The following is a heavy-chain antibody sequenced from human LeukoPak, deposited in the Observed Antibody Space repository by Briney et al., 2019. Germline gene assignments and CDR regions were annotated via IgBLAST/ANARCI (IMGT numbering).Heavy chain of an antibody. CDR1: GDSISSYY. CDR3: ARDRPSGSGSSFSLGMDV. D-gene: IGHD3-10*01. J-gene: IGHJ6*02. Sequence: PSETLSLTCTVSGDSISSYYWRWIRQPPAKGLEWVGYIYSRGSTKYNPSLKSRVTMSLDTSKSQFSLKLNSVTAADTAVYYCARDRPSGSGSSFSLGMDVWGQGTTVTVSS. CDR2: IYSRGST. V-gene: IGHV4-59*01.